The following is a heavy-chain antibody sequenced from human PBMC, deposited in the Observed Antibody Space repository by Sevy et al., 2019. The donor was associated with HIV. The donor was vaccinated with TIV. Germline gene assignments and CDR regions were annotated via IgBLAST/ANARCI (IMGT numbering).Heavy chain of an antibody. V-gene: IGHV3-23*01. D-gene: IGHD3-3*01. CDR1: GFTFSTYA. Sequence: GGSLRLSCAASGFTFSTYAMSWVRQTPGKGLQWVSVISDSGVSTYYADSVQGRFTISRDNSKNTMYLQMNSLRAEDTAVYYCAGRPDFGRVILTGVMDVWGQGTTVTVSS. CDR3: AGRPDFGRVILTGVMDV. CDR2: ISDSGVST. J-gene: IGHJ6*02.